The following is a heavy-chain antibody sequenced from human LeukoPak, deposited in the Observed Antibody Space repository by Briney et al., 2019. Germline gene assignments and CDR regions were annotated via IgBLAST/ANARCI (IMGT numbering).Heavy chain of an antibody. J-gene: IGHJ4*02. Sequence: PSETLSLTCTVSGDSIRTSSYYWGWIRQPPGKGLEWIGSIYYSGNTYYNPSFKSRVAISMDTSKNQFSLKLTSVTAADTAVYYCARQFYHDSSGADYWGQGALVTVSS. CDR3: ARQFYHDSSGADY. CDR2: IYYSGNT. D-gene: IGHD3-22*01. V-gene: IGHV4-39*01. CDR1: GDSIRTSSYY.